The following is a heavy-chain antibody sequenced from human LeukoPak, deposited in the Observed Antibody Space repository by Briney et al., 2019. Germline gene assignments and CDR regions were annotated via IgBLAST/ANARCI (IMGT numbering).Heavy chain of an antibody. J-gene: IGHJ4*02. CDR3: AKDLSSSWFEGLDN. D-gene: IGHD6-13*01. CDR2: IWNDGSNK. Sequence: PGRSLRLSCAASGFTLSTYGMYWVRQAPGKGLEWVAVIWNDGSNKHYADSVKGRFTISRDNSTNTLDLQMNSLRAEDTAVYYCAKDLSSSWFEGLDNWGQGTLVTVSS. V-gene: IGHV3-33*06. CDR1: GFTLSTYG.